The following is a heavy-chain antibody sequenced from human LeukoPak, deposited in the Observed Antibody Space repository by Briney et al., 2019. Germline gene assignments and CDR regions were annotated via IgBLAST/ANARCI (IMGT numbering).Heavy chain of an antibody. D-gene: IGHD2-2*02. V-gene: IGHV6-1*01. CDR1: GDSVSSNSAT. CDR2: TYYRSKWYN. J-gene: IGHJ4*02. CDR3: ARGYPRYFDY. Sequence: SQTLSLTYAISGDSVSSNSATWNWLRQSPSRGLEWLGRTYYRSKWYNDYAVSVKSRITINPDTSRNQFSLQLDSVTPEDTAVYYCARGYPRYFDYWGQGTLVTVSS.